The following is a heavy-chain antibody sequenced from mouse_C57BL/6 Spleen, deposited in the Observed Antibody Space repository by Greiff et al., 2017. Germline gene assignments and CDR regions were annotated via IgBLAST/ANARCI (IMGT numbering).Heavy chain of an antibody. V-gene: IGHV1-76*01. Sequence: VQLQQSGAELVRPGASVKLSCKASGYTFTDYYINWVKQRPGQGLEWIARIYPGSGNTYYNEKFKGKATLTAEKSSSTAYMQLSSLTSEDSAVYFCARRTGNYFDYWGQAPLSQSPQ. D-gene: IGHD4-1*01. J-gene: IGHJ2*01. CDR1: GYTFTDYY. CDR3: ARRTGNYFDY. CDR2: IYPGSGNT.